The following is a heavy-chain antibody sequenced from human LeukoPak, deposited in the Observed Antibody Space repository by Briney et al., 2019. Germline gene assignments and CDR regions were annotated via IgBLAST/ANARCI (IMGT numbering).Heavy chain of an antibody. CDR3: TRDSGLGNDAFDV. CDR2: TYYRSKWFY. Sequence: KTSQTLSLTCAISGDSFSSNSAAWDWIRQSPSRGLEWLGRTYYRSKWFYDYAVSVKSRITINPDTSKNQFSLLLNSVTPEDTAVYYCTRDSGLGNDAFDVWGQGTMVTVSS. V-gene: IGHV6-1*01. D-gene: IGHD3-10*01. CDR1: GDSFSSNSAA. J-gene: IGHJ3*01.